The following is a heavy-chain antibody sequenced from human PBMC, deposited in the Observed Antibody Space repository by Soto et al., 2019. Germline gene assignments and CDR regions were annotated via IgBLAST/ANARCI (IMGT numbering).Heavy chain of an antibody. CDR1: GFTFSGSA. CDR3: TRHSVDV. D-gene: IGHD1-26*01. CDR2: IRSKASNYAT. Sequence: EVQVVESGGGLVQPGGSLKLSCAASGFTFSGSAMHWVRQASGKGLEWVGRIRSKASNYATAYAVSVEGRFIISRDDSKHTASLQMNSLKSEDTAVYCCTRHSVDVWGQGTTVTVSS. J-gene: IGHJ6*02. V-gene: IGHV3-73*02.